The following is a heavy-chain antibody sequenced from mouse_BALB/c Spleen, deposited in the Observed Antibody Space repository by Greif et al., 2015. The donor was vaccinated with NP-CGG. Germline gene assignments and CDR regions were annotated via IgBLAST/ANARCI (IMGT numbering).Heavy chain of an antibody. D-gene: IGHD2-3*01. CDR2: ILPGGGST. Sequence: QVQLQQSGAELMKPGASVKISCKATGYTFSSYWIEWVKQRPGHGLEWIGEILPGGGSTNYNEKFKGKATFTADTSSNTAYMQLSSPTSEDSAVYCCARAFDDGYPDYWGQGTTLTVSS. V-gene: IGHV1-9*01. J-gene: IGHJ2*01. CDR3: ARAFDDGYPDY. CDR1: GYTFSSYW.